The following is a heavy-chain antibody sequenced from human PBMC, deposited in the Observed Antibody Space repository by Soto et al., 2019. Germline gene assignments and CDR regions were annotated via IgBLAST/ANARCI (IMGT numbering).Heavy chain of an antibody. Sequence: GASVKVSCKASGYTFTGYYMHWVRQAPGQGLEWMVWINPNSGGTNYAQKFQGRVTMTRDTSISTAYMELSRLRSDDTAVYYCARARDQDIVVVPDAIGRMDVWGPGTTVTVSS. CDR3: ARARDQDIVVVPDAIGRMDV. V-gene: IGHV1-2*02. J-gene: IGHJ6*02. CDR1: GYTFTGYY. CDR2: INPNSGGT. D-gene: IGHD2-2*01.